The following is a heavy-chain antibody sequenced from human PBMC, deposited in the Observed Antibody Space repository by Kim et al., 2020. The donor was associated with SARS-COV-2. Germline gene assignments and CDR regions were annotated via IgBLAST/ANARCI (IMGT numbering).Heavy chain of an antibody. Sequence: GGSLRLSCAASGFTFSSYGMHWVRQAPGKGLEWVAVISYDGSNKYYADSVKGRFTISRDNYKNTLYLQMNSLRAEDTAVYYCAKGWVWYSSSWYPDYWGQGTLVTVSS. CDR1: GFTFSSYG. J-gene: IGHJ4*02. CDR2: ISYDGSNK. CDR3: AKGWVWYSSSWYPDY. D-gene: IGHD6-13*01. V-gene: IGHV3-30*18.